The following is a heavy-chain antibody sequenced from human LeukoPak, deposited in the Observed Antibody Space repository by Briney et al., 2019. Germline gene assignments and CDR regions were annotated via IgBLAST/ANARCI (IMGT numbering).Heavy chain of an antibody. CDR2: ISSNGGST. D-gene: IGHD1-26*01. CDR1: GFTFSSYA. Sequence: GGSLRLSCAASGFTFSSYAMHWVRQAPGKGLEYVSAISSNGGSTYCANSVKGRFTISRDNSKNTLYLQMGSLRAEDMAVYYCARAYIVGATEIDYWGQGTLVTVSS. CDR3: ARAYIVGATEIDY. V-gene: IGHV3-64*01. J-gene: IGHJ4*02.